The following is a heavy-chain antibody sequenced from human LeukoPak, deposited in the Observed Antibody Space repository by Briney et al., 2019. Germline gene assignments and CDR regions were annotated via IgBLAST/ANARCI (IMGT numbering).Heavy chain of an antibody. Sequence: GASVKVSCKASGGTFSSYAISWVRQAPGQGLEWMGGNIPIFGTANYAQKFQGRVTITADESTSTAYMELSSLRSEDTAVYYCARAPNYYYGDFDYWGQGTLVTVSS. J-gene: IGHJ4*02. CDR1: GGTFSSYA. V-gene: IGHV1-69*13. D-gene: IGHD3-10*01. CDR3: ARAPNYYYGDFDY. CDR2: NIPIFGTA.